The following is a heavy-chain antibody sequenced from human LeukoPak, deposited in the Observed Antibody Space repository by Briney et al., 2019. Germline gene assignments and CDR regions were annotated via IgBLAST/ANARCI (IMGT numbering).Heavy chain of an antibody. Sequence: GGSLRLSCAASGFTYRTFAMHWVRQAPGKGLEWVASISFDGSNQYAADSVKGRFTISRDNSKNTLYPQMNNLRTEDTAVYYCATQAEGYDSYFDYWGQGTLVTVSS. CDR1: GFTYRTFA. V-gene: IGHV3-30*04. CDR2: ISFDGSNQ. CDR3: ATQAEGYDSYFDY. J-gene: IGHJ4*02. D-gene: IGHD5-12*01.